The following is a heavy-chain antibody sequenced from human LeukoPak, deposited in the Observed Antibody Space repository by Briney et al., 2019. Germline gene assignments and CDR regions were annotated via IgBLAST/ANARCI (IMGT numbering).Heavy chain of an antibody. D-gene: IGHD2-2*02. CDR2: IYYSGST. CDR1: GGSISSYY. J-gene: IGHJ4*02. Sequence: SETLSLTCTVSGGSISSYYWSWIRQPPGKGLEWIGYIYYSGSTNYNPSLKSRVTISVDTSKNRFSLKLSSVTAADTAVYYCATSFYCSSTSCYSDPIFDYWGQGTLVTVSS. CDR3: ATSFYCSSTSCYSDPIFDY. V-gene: IGHV4-59*01.